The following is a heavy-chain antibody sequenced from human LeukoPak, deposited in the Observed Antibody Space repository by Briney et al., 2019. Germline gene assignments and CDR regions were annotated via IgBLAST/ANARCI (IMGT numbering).Heavy chain of an antibody. CDR2: INPNSGGT. CDR1: GYTFTGYY. D-gene: IGHD3-10*01. Sequence: ASLKVSCKASGYTFTGYYMHWVRQAPGQGLEWMGWINPNSGGTNYAQKFQGWVTMTRDTSISTAYMELSRLRSDDTAVYYCARDGPYYYGSGSYSPFDYWXQGTLVTVSS. J-gene: IGHJ4*02. CDR3: ARDGPYYYGSGSYSPFDY. V-gene: IGHV1-2*04.